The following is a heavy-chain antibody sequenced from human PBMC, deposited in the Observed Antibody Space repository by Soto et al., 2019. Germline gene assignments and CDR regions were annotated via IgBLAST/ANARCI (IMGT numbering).Heavy chain of an antibody. CDR2: ISGSGGST. D-gene: IGHD4-17*01. CDR1: GFTFSSYA. CDR3: AKGPLRVWSTTGKFDP. Sequence: PGGSLRLSCAASGFTFSSYAMSWVRQAPGKGLEWVSAISGSGGSTYYADSVKGRFTISRDNSKNTLYLQMNSLRAEDTAVYYCAKGPLRVWSTTGKFDPWGQGTLVTVSS. V-gene: IGHV3-23*01. J-gene: IGHJ5*02.